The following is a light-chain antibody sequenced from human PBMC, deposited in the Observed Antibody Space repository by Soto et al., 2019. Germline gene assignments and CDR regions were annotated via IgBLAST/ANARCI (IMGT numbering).Light chain of an antibody. CDR3: MQALQTPST. CDR2: LGS. J-gene: IGKJ2*01. V-gene: IGKV2-28*01. Sequence: DIVLTQSPLSLPVTPGESASISCRSSQSLLHSNGNNFLDWYLQKPGQSPQLLIYLGSQRASGVPYKFSGSGSGADFTLKISKVEAEDVGIYYCMQALQTPSTFGQGTKLELK. CDR1: QSLLHSNGNNF.